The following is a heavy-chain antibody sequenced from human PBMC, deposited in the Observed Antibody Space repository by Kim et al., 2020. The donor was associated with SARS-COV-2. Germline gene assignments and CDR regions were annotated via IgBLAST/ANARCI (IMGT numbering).Heavy chain of an antibody. CDR3: ARGSSPDYYYDSSGLAP. V-gene: IGHV1-18*01. D-gene: IGHD3-22*01. CDR1: GYTFTSYG. CDR2: ISAYNGNT. Sequence: ASVKVSCKASGYTFTSYGISWVRQAPGQGLEWMGWISAYNGNTNYAQKLQGRVTMTTDTSTSTAYMELRSLRSDDTAVYYCARGSSPDYYYDSSGLAPWGQGTLVTVSS. J-gene: IGHJ5*02.